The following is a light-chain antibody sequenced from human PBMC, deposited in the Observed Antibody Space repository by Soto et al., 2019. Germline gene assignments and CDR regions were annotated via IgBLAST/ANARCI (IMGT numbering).Light chain of an antibody. Sequence: EIVLTQSPGTLSLSPGERATLSCRASQSVGGTYLAWYQQKPDQAPRLLIYGASSRATGIPDRFSGSGSGTEFTLTISSLEPEDFAVYYCQQRSNLWTFGQGTKVDI. V-gene: IGKV3D-20*02. CDR1: QSVGGTY. CDR2: GAS. CDR3: QQRSNLWT. J-gene: IGKJ1*01.